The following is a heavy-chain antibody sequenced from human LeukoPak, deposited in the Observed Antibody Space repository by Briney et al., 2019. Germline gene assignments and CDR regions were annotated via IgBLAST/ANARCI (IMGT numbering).Heavy chain of an antibody. CDR2: IYHSGST. CDR1: GYSISSGYY. D-gene: IGHD3-22*01. Sequence: PSETLSLTCTVSGYSISSGYYWGWIRQPPGKGLEWIGSIYHSGSTYYNPSLKSRVTISVDTSKNQFSLKLSSVTAADTAVYYCARVLGDSSGYALDYWGQGTLVTVSS. CDR3: ARVLGDSSGYALDY. J-gene: IGHJ4*02. V-gene: IGHV4-38-2*02.